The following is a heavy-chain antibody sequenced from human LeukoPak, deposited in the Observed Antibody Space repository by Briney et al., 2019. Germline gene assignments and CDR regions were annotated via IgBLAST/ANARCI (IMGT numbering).Heavy chain of an antibody. J-gene: IGHJ6*03. CDR1: GGSISSYY. CDR2: IYYSGST. CDR3: ARGHCSGGSCYVLRAAYYYYYMDV. V-gene: IGHV4-59*01. D-gene: IGHD2-15*01. Sequence: SETLSLTCTVSGGSISSYYWSWIRQPPGKGLEWIGYIYYSGSTNYNPSLKSRVTISVDTSKNQFSLKLSSVTAADTAVYYCARGHCSGGSCYVLRAAYYYYYMDVWGKGTTVTVSS.